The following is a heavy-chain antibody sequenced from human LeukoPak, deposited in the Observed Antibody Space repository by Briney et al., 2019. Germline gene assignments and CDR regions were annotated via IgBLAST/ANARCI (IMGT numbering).Heavy chain of an antibody. D-gene: IGHD5-24*01. J-gene: IGHJ4*02. CDR1: GFSFSSHN. Sequence: GGSLRLSCAASGFSFSSHNMNWVRQAPGKGLEWVSYISSSGGYIYYADSVKGRFTVSRDNAKNTVFLQMNSLRAEDTAVFYCARDRDQDGYNTGLDYWGQGTLVTVSS. CDR3: ARDRDQDGYNTGLDY. V-gene: IGHV3-21*06. CDR2: ISSSGGYI.